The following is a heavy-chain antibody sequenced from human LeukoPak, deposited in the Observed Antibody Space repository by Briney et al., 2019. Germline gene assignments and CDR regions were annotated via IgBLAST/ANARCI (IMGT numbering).Heavy chain of an antibody. D-gene: IGHD3-10*01. CDR3: ASLSYGSGSYLTN. J-gene: IGHJ4*02. V-gene: IGHV1-2*02. CDR2: INPNSGGT. Sequence: ASVKVSCKASGYTFTGYYMHWVRQAPGQGLEWMGWINPNSGGTNYAQKFQGRVTMTTDTSTSTAYMELRSLRSDDTAVYYCASLSYGSGSYLTNWGQGTLVTVSS. CDR1: GYTFTGYY.